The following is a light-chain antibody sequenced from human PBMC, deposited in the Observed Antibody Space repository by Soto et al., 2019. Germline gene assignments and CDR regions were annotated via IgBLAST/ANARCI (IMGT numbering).Light chain of an antibody. CDR2: AAS. V-gene: IGKV1-27*01. CDR3: QKYSSVPV. CDR1: QGIRNY. J-gene: IGKJ3*01. Sequence: DIQMTQSPTSLSASVGDRVTITCRASQGIRNYVAWYQQKPGKAPKLLIYAASTLQSGVPSWFSGSGSGTDSSLTINSLPPEDVATYSCQKYSSVPVFGPGTKVEIK.